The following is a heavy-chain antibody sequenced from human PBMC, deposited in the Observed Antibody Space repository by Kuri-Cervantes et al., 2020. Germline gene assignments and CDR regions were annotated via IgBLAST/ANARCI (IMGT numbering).Heavy chain of an antibody. J-gene: IGHJ4*02. V-gene: IGHV3-9*01. Sequence: SLKISCAASGFTFDDYAMHWVRQAPGKGLEWVSGISWNSGSIGYADSVKGRFTISRDNAKNSLYLQMNSLRPEDTALYYCARDLNWAYTCWGQGTLVTVSS. CDR1: GFTFDDYA. CDR3: ARDLNWAYTC. CDR2: ISWNSGSI. D-gene: IGHD7-27*01.